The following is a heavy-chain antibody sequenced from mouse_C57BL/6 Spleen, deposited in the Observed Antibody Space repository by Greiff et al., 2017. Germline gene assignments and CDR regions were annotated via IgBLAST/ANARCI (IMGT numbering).Heavy chain of an antibody. Sequence: VQLQQPGAELVKPGASVKMSCKASGYTFTSYWITWVKQRPGQGLEWIGDIYPGSGSTNYNEKFKSKATLTVDTSSSPAYMQRSSLTSEDSAVYYCARYDYEAMDYWGQGTSVTVSS. V-gene: IGHV1-55*01. CDR3: ARYDYEAMDY. J-gene: IGHJ4*01. CDR2: IYPGSGST. D-gene: IGHD2-10*02. CDR1: GYTFTSYW.